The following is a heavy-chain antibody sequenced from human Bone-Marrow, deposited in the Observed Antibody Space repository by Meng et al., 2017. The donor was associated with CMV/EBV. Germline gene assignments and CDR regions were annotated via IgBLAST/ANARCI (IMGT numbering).Heavy chain of an antibody. CDR1: GYTFTSYY. V-gene: IGHV1-46*01. D-gene: IGHD2-21*01. J-gene: IGHJ4*02. CDR3: AEDGAFCGGDCYFD. CDR2: INPSGGST. Sequence: ASVKVSCKASGYTFTSYYMHWVRQAPGQGLEWMGIINPSGGSTSYAQKFQGRVTMTRDASISTIYMELSSLTSDDTAVYYCAEDGAFCGGDCYFDWGQGTLVTVSS.